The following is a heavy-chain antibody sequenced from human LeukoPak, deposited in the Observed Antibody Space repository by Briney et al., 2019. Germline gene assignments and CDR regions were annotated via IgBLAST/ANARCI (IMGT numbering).Heavy chain of an antibody. V-gene: IGHV1-58*02. J-gene: IGHJ4*02. CDR1: GFTFTSSA. CDR2: IVVGSGNT. Sequence: EASVKVSCKASGFTFTSSAMQWVRQARGQRLEWIGWIVVGSGNTNYAQKFQERVTITRDMSTSTAYMELSSLRSADTAVYYCAAGWYSGSYYPPANIDYWGQGTLVTVSS. D-gene: IGHD1-26*01. CDR3: AAGWYSGSYYPPANIDY.